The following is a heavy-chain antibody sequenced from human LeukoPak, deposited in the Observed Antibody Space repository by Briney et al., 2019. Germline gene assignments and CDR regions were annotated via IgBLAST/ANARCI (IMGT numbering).Heavy chain of an antibody. J-gene: IGHJ4*02. D-gene: IGHD3-22*01. Sequence: SETLSLTCAVYGGSFSGYYWSWIRQPPGKGLEWIGEINHSGSTNYNPSLKSRVTISVDTSKNQFSLKLRSVTVADTAVYYCASSPPYDSSGYYHYWGQGTLVTVSS. V-gene: IGHV4-34*01. CDR1: GGSFSGYY. CDR3: ASSPPYDSSGYYHY. CDR2: INHSGST.